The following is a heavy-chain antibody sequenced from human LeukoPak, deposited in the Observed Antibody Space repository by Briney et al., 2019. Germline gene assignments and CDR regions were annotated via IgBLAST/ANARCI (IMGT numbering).Heavy chain of an antibody. CDR3: ARGPYYYDSTGHHEGFDY. J-gene: IGHJ4*02. V-gene: IGHV3-53*04. CDR2: IYTGGGT. CDR1: GFTVRSNY. Sequence: GGSLRLSCAASGFTVRSNYMTWVRQAPGKGLEWVSVIYTGGGTYYADSVKGRFTISRHNSKNTLYLEMNSLRPEDTAVYYCARGPYYYDSTGHHEGFDYWGQGTLVTVSS. D-gene: IGHD3-22*01.